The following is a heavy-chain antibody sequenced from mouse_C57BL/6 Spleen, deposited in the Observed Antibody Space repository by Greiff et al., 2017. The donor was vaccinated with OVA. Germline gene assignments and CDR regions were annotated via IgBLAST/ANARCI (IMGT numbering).Heavy chain of an antibody. Sequence: EVKLQESGPELVKPGASVKMSCKASGYTFTDYNMHWVKQSHGKSLEWIGYINPNNGGTSYNQKFKGKATLTVNKSSSTAYMELRSLTSEDSAVYYCARGGSSGYNYAMDYWGQGTSVTVSS. CDR1: GYTFTDYN. CDR3: ARGGSSGYNYAMDY. CDR2: INPNNGGT. J-gene: IGHJ4*01. V-gene: IGHV1-22*01. D-gene: IGHD3-2*02.